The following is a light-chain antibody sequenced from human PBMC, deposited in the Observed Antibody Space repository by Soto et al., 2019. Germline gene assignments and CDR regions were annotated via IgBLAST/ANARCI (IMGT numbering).Light chain of an antibody. Sequence: DIQMTQSPSSLSASVGDRVTITCRASQGLSSYLAWYQQKPGKAPKLLVYDASTLQSGVASRFSGSGSGTEFTLTITSLEPEDFAVYYCQQRSNWPPTFGQGTKVDIK. CDR3: QQRSNWPPT. J-gene: IGKJ1*01. CDR2: DAS. CDR1: QGLSSY. V-gene: IGKV1-9*01.